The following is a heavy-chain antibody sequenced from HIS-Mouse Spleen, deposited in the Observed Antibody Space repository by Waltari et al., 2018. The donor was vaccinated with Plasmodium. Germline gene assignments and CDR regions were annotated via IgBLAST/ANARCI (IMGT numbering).Heavy chain of an antibody. CDR2: INHSGST. CDR1: GGSFSGYY. V-gene: IGHV4-34*01. J-gene: IGHJ4*02. Sequence: QVQLQQWGAGLLKPSETLSLTCAFYGGSFSGYYGSWIRQPPGKGLEWIGEINHSGSTNYNPSLKSRVTISVDTSKNQFSLKLSSVTAADTAVYYCARAYYDFWSGYRFDYWGQGTLVTVSS. CDR3: ARAYYDFWSGYRFDY. D-gene: IGHD3-3*01.